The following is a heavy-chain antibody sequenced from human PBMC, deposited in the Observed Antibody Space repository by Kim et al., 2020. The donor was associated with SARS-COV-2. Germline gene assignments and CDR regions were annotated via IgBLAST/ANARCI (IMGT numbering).Heavy chain of an antibody. D-gene: IGHD3-16*01. J-gene: IGHJ4*02. V-gene: IGHV4-59*01. Sequence: TNYNPSLTSRVTISVDTSKNQFSLKLSSVTAADSAVYYCARAGEADFFDYWGQGTLVTVSS. CDR3: ARAGEADFFDY. CDR2: T.